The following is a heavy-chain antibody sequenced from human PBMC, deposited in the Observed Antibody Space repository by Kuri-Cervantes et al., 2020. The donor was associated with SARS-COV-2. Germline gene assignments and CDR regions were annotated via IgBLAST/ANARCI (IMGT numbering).Heavy chain of an antibody. V-gene: IGHV4-39*01. CDR1: GDSISSGTYY. Sequence: SETLSLTCTVSGDSISSGTYYWGWIRQPPGKGLEWIGSIYYSGSTYYNPSLKSRVTISVDTSKNQFSLKLSSASAADTGVYYCARHGRGSNSSSNFDYWGQGTRVTVSS. D-gene: IGHD6-6*01. J-gene: IGHJ4*02. CDR3: ARHGRGSNSSSNFDY. CDR2: IYYSGST.